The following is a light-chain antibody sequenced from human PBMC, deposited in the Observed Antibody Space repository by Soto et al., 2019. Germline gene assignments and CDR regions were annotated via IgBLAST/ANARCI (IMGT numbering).Light chain of an antibody. J-gene: IGKJ2*01. V-gene: IGKV3-15*01. CDR2: GAS. CDR3: QQYNNWPPYT. Sequence: EIVMTQSPATLSVSPGETATLSCRASQSVSSNLAWYQQKPGQAPRLLIYGASTRATGIPARFSGSGSGTAFNLPISSLQSEDFAVYYCQQYNNWPPYTFGQGTKLESK. CDR1: QSVSSN.